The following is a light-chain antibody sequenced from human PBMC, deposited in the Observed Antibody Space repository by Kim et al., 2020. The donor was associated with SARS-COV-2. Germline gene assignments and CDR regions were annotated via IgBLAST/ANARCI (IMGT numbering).Light chain of an antibody. Sequence: PGQTASITCSGDKLGDKYACWYQQKPGQSPVLVIYQDSKRPSGIPERFSGSNSGNTATLTISGTQAMDEADYYCQAWDSSTKVYVFGTGTKVTVL. CDR1: KLGDKY. CDR2: QDS. CDR3: QAWDSSTKVYV. V-gene: IGLV3-1*01. J-gene: IGLJ1*01.